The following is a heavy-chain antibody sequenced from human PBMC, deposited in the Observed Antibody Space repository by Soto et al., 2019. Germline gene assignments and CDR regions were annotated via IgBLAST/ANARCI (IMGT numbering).Heavy chain of an antibody. D-gene: IGHD6-13*01. V-gene: IGHV3-43*02. CDR1: GFTFDDYA. J-gene: IGHJ4*02. Sequence: GGSLRLSCAASGFTFDDYAMHWVRQAPGKGLEWVSLISGDGGSTYYADSVKGRFTISRDNSKNSLYLQMNSLRTEDTALYYFAKDALWAYSSSWFDYWGQGTLVTISS. CDR3: AKDALWAYSSSWFDY. CDR2: ISGDGGST.